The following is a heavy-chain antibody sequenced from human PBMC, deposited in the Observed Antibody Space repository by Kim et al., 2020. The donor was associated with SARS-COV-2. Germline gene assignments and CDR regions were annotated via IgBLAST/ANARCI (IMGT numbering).Heavy chain of an antibody. CDR2: INHSGST. D-gene: IGHD4-17*01. J-gene: IGHJ4*02. V-gene: IGHV4-34*01. CDR1: GGSFSGYY. CDR3: ARGRSRWGRTVNEDFDY. Sequence: SETLSLTCAVSGGSFSGYYWSWIRQPPGQGLEWVGEINHSGSTNYNPSLKSRVTISVDTSKNQYSLKLSSVTAADTAVDYCARGRSRWGRTVNEDFDYWGQGTLVTVSS.